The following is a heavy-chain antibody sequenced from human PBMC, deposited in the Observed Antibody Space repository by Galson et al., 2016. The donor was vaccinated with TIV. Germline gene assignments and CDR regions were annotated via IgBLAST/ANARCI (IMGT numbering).Heavy chain of an antibody. J-gene: IGHJ6*03. V-gene: IGHV4-61*08. CDR3: VRDRVEVLTTDYFSYYMDV. CDR2: IYQSGST. D-gene: IGHD1-1*01. CDR1: GASLSSGGHY. Sequence: LSLTCSVSGASLSSGGHYWSWIRQPPGRGLEWIGYIYQSGSTDYNPSLKGRLTISRDTSKNQFSLKLTSVTAADTAIYYCVRDRVEVLTTDYFSYYMDVWGKGTTVTASS.